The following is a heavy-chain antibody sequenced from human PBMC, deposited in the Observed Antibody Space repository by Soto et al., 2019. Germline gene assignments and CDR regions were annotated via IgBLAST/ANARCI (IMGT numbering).Heavy chain of an antibody. D-gene: IGHD3-10*01. CDR1: GYRFTSFW. CDR3: ARHDSFGESRLGFDP. J-gene: IGHJ5*02. V-gene: IGHV5-51*01. CDR2: IFPDDSDT. Sequence: EVQLVQSGTEVKKPGESLKISCQGSGYRFTSFWIAWLRQMPGKGLEWMGLIFPDDSDTRYSPSFQGQVTISADKSISTAYLEWSSLKASDTAIYYCARHDSFGESRLGFDPWGQGTLVTVSS.